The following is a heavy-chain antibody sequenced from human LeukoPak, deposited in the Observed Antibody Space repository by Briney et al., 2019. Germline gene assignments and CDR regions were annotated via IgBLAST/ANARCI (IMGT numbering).Heavy chain of an antibody. J-gene: IGHJ4*02. CDR2: IIPILGIA. CDR1: GGTFSSYA. D-gene: IGHD1-26*01. CDR3: ASYSGSYSFDY. V-gene: IGHV1-69*04. Sequence: SVKVSCKASGGTFSSYAISWVRQAPGQGLEWMGRIIPILGIANYAQKFQGRVTITADKSTSTAYMELSSLRSEDTAVYYCASYSGSYSFDYWGQGTLVTVSS.